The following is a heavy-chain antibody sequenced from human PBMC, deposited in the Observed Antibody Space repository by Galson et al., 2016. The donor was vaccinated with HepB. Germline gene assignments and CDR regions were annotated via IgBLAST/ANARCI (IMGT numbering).Heavy chain of an antibody. D-gene: IGHD3-10*01. CDR2: IGTAGDT. CDR3: ARGPYRRSSFYYGMDV. J-gene: IGHJ6*02. Sequence: SLRLSCAASGFTFRTYDMHLVRQTKTKGLEWVSAIGTAGDTYYPDSVKGRFTISRENTKNSLYLQMNSLRAGDTAVYYCARGPYRRSSFYYGMDVWGQGTTVTVSS. V-gene: IGHV3-13*01. CDR1: GFTFRTYD.